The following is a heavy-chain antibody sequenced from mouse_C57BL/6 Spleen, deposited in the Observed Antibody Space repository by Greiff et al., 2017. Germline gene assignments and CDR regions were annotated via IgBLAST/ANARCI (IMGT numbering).Heavy chain of an antibody. CDR1: GYTFTNYW. CDR2: IYPGGGYT. V-gene: IGHV1-63*01. D-gene: IGHD2-1*01. CDR3: ARGDYYGNFDY. J-gene: IGHJ2*01. Sequence: VQLQESGAELVRPGTSVKMSCKASGYTFTNYWIGWAKQRPGHGLEWIGDIYPGGGYTNYNEKFKGKATLTADKSSSTAYMQFSSLTSEDSAIYYCARGDYYGNFDYWGQGTTLTVSS.